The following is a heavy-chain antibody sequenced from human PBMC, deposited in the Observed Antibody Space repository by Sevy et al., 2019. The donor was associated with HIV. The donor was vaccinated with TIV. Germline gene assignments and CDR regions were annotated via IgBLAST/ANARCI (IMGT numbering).Heavy chain of an antibody. J-gene: IGHJ4*02. CDR3: TRCWGYVGQLGY. V-gene: IGHV3-7*01. CDR1: GFTFNNYW. Sequence: GGSLRLSCAASGFTFNNYWMNWVRQAPGKGLEWVAKITQDGSDKYYMEFVKGRFNISRDNTKSSLYLQLNILRAEDMAVYYCTRCWGYVGQLGYWGQGTLVTVSS. CDR2: ITQDGSDK. D-gene: IGHD3-16*01.